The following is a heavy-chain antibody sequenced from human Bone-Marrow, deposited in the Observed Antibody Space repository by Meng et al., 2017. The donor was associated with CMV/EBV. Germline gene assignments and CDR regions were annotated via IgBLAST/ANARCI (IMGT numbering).Heavy chain of an antibody. CDR2: IYYSGRT. V-gene: IGHV4-59*01. D-gene: IGHD1-14*01. CDR1: GDSMSNYY. J-gene: IGHJ6*02. Sequence: SETLSLTCTVSGDSMSNYYWSWIRQTPGKGLEWIGYIYYSGRTNYNPPLKSRVTTSVDTSKNQFSLMLSSVTAADTAVYYCARHNSHYFYYGMDVWGQGTTVTVSS. CDR3: ARHNSHYFYYGMDV.